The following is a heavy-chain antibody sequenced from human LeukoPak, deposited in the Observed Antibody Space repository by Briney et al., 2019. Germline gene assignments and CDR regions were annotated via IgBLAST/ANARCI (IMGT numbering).Heavy chain of an antibody. CDR2: TNPNSGGT. CDR1: GYTFTDYY. Sequence: GASVKVSCKASGYTFTDYYIHWVRQAPGQGLEWMGWTNPNSGGTNYAQNFQGRVTMTRDTSISTVYIELSRLRYDDTAVYYCARVPTRRGWFDPWGQGTLVTVSS. J-gene: IGHJ5*02. D-gene: IGHD5-12*01. V-gene: IGHV1-2*02. CDR3: ARVPTRRGWFDP.